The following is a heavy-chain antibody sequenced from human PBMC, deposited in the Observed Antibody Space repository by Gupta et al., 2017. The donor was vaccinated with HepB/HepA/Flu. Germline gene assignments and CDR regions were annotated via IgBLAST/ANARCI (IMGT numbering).Heavy chain of an antibody. CDR2: VKTANENT. CDR1: GYSFNSHR. CDR3: AGGSRSSVAGSPLSDY. V-gene: IGHV1-3*04. J-gene: IGHJ4*02. D-gene: IGHD6-19*01. Sequence: QVLLVQSGAEVMKPGASVKVSCKTSGYSFNSHRIHWIRQAPGQRFDWLGWVKTANENTAYSQKFQKRVNITTDTSATTAAIELSGLTTADTTVEYGAGGSRSSVAGSPLSDYWGQGARVTVAS.